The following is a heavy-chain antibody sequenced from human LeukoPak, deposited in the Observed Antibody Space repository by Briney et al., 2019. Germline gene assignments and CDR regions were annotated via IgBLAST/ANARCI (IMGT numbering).Heavy chain of an antibody. V-gene: IGHV4-34*01. CDR1: GGSFSGYY. D-gene: IGHD3-22*01. CDR2: IFYSGST. CDR3: ARGRNRGYYAHFDY. J-gene: IGHJ4*02. Sequence: PSETLSLTCAVYGGSFSGYYWSWIRQPPGKALEWIGNIFYSGSTYYSPSLKSRVTISLDTSRNQFSLKLSSVTAADTAVYYCARGRNRGYYAHFDYWGQGTLVTVSS.